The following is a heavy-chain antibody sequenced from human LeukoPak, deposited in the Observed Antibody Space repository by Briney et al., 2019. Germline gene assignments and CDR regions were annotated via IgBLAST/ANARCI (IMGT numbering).Heavy chain of an antibody. V-gene: IGHV4-59*12. CDR1: GGSISSYY. CDR3: ARVGDSSGYSVDY. CDR2: IYYSGST. Sequence: SETLSLTCTVSGGSISSYYWSWIRQPPGKGLEWIGYIYYSGSTNYNPSLKSRVTISVDKSKNQFSLKLSSVTAADTAVYYCARVGDSSGYSVDYWGQGTLVTVSS. J-gene: IGHJ4*02. D-gene: IGHD3-22*01.